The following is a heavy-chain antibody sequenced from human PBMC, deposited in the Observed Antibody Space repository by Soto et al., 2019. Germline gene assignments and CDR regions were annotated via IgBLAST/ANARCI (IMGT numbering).Heavy chain of an antibody. Sequence: GGSLRLSCVVSGFTFSDYCMNWVRQAPGRGLEWVASLSSGGNFIYYADSVRGRFTISRDNPENSLSLQTTALGVEDTATYSCARTIIAFGKVIAPHWFAPGGKGTKVTFPS. D-gene: IGHD3-16*02. CDR2: LSSGGNFI. J-gene: IGHJ5*02. V-gene: IGHV3-21*06. CDR3: ARTIIAFGKVIAPHWFAP. CDR1: GFTFSDYC.